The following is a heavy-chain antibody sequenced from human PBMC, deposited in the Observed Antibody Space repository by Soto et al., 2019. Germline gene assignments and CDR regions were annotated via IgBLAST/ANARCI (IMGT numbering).Heavy chain of an antibody. Sequence: SETLSLTCAVSGGSISSGGYSCNWIRQPPGKGLEWIGYIYHSGSTYYNPSLESRVTISVDRSKNQFSLKLSSVTAADTAVYYCARGVTTVTTFDYWGQGTLVTVSS. CDR2: IYHSGST. CDR1: GGSISSGGYS. D-gene: IGHD4-17*01. J-gene: IGHJ4*02. V-gene: IGHV4-30-2*01. CDR3: ARGVTTVTTFDY.